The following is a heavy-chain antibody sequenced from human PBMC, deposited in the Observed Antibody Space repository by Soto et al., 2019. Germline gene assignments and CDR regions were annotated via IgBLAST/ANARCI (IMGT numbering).Heavy chain of an antibody. CDR3: ARDPYSSGWYYFDY. V-gene: IGHV1-2*02. CDR1: GYTFTGYY. D-gene: IGHD6-19*01. CDR2: INPNSGGT. J-gene: IGHJ4*02. Sequence: ASVKVSCKASGYTFTGYYMHWVRQAPGQGLEWMGWINPNSGGTNYAQKFQGRVTMTGDTSISTAYMELSRLRSDDTAVYYCARDPYSSGWYYFDYWGQGTLVTVSS.